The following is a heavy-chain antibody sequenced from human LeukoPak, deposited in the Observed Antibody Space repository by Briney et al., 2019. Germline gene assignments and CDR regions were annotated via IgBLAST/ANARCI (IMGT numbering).Heavy chain of an antibody. V-gene: IGHV3-48*03. CDR3: AREGAGIMVRGVILDY. CDR1: GFTFSKYE. D-gene: IGHD3-10*01. J-gene: IGHJ4*02. CDR2: ISSSGSTI. Sequence: GGSLRLSCAASGFTFSKYEMNWVRQAPGKGLEWLSYISSSGSTIYYADSVKGRFTVSRDNAKNSLYLQMNSLGAEDMALYYCAREGAGIMVRGVILDYWGQGALVTVSS.